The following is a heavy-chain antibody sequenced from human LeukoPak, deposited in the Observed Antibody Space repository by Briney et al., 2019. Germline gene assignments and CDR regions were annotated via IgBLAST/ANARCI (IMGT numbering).Heavy chain of an antibody. V-gene: IGHV3-11*03. Sequence: PGGSLRLSCAASGFTVSSNYMSWIRQAPGKGLEWISYISSTSSYTDYADSVKGRFTISRDNAQNALFLQMNSLRVEDTAVYYCAAGTAADYWGQGTRVAVSS. CDR3: AAGTAADY. D-gene: IGHD6-13*01. J-gene: IGHJ4*02. CDR1: GFTVSSNY. CDR2: ISSTSSYT.